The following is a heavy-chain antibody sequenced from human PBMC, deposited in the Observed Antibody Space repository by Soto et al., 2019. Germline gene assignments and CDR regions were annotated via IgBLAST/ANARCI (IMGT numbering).Heavy chain of an antibody. CDR3: ARGEVWFDF. D-gene: IGHD2-8*01. J-gene: IGHJ4*02. CDR1: GYTFSTYG. Sequence: QVQLVQSGAEVKKPGASVKVSCKASGYTFSTYGLNWVRQASGQRLEWMGWINAGNGNTKYSQKFPGRFTITRDTSASTAYMELNYLRSEDTAVYYCARGEVWFDFWGQGTLVTVSS. V-gene: IGHV1-3*01. CDR2: INAGNGNT.